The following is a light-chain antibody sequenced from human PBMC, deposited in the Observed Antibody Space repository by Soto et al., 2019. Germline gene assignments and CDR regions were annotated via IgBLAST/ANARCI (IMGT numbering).Light chain of an antibody. CDR1: QSVSSN. CDR3: QQYNNWPPWT. V-gene: IGKV3-15*01. J-gene: IGKJ1*01. CDR2: GAS. Sequence: EIVMTQSPGTLSVSPGERATLSCRASQSVSSNLAWYQQKPGQAPRLLIYGASSRATGIPARFSGSGSGTEFTRTISSLQSEDFEVYYCQQYNNWPPWTFGQGTRVEIK.